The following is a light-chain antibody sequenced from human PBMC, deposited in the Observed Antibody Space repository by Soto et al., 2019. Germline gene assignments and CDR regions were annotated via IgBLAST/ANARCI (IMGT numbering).Light chain of an antibody. CDR3: QQYNNHWT. Sequence: DIHMTQSRSTLSASVGDRVTITCGASQSISSWFAWYQQKPGKAPKLLIYDASSLESGVPSRFSGSGYGTEFTLTISSVKPDDFATYYCQQYNNHWTFGQGTKVDIK. CDR2: DAS. V-gene: IGKV1-5*01. CDR1: QSISSW. J-gene: IGKJ1*01.